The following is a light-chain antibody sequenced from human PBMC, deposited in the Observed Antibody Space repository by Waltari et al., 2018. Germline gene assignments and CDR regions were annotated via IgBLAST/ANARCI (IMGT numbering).Light chain of an antibody. CDR2: GAS. Sequence: EIVLTQSPGTLSLSPGERATLSCRASQSVRSTYLAWYQQKPDQAPRLLIYGASSRATGIPDRFSGSWSGTDFTLTISRLEPEDFAVYYCQQYGSSEYSFGQGTKLDIK. J-gene: IGKJ2*03. V-gene: IGKV3-20*01. CDR3: QQYGSSEYS. CDR1: QSVRSTY.